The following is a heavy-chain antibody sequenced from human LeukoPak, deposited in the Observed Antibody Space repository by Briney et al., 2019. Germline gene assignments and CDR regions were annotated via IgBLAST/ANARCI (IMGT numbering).Heavy chain of an antibody. D-gene: IGHD3-9*01. CDR1: GDSISSGDYD. J-gene: IGHJ4*02. CDR2: IYYNGIT. V-gene: IGHV4-30-4*01. CDR3: AGAVTGYYLSHYYFPY. Sequence: SQTLSLTCTVSGDSISSGDYDWAWIRQPPGKGLEWIGYIYYNGITYYNPSLKSRVIISVDQPKNQFSLKLSSVTAADTAVYYCAGAVTGYYLSHYYFPYWGRGTLVTVSS.